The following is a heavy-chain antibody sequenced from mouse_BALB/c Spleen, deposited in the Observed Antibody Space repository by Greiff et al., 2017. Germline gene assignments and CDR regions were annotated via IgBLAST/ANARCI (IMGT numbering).Heavy chain of an antibody. CDR2: IYPGDGDT. Sequence: VQLQQSGAELARPGASVKLSCKASGYTFTSYWMQWVKQRPGQGLEWIGAIYPGDGDTRYTQKFKGKATLTADKSSSTAYMQLSSLASEDSAVYYCERGGITGTGNFDYWGQGTTLTVSS. V-gene: IGHV1-87*01. CDR3: ERGGITGTGNFDY. J-gene: IGHJ2*01. CDR1: GYTFTSYW. D-gene: IGHD4-1*01.